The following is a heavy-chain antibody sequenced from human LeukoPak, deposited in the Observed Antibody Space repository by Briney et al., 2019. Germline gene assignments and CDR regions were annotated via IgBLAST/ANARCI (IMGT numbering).Heavy chain of an antibody. J-gene: IGHJ4*02. CDR1: GGSISSSSYY. CDR3: ANYYYDSSGYHLD. Sequence: PSETLSLTCTVSGGSISSSSYYWGWIRQPPGKGLEWIGSIYYSGSTYYNPSLKSRVTISVDTSKNQFSLKLSSVTAADTAVYYCANYYYDSSGYHLDWGQGTLVTASS. D-gene: IGHD3-22*01. CDR2: IYYSGST. V-gene: IGHV4-39*01.